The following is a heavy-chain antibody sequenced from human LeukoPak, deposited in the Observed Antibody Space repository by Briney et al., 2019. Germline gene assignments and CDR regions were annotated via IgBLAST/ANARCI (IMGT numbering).Heavy chain of an antibody. CDR2: IIPILGIA. J-gene: IGHJ4*02. CDR3: ARAQQLVSLFDY. V-gene: IGHV1-69*04. Sequence: GSSVKVSCTASGGTFSSYAISWVRQAPGQGLEWMGRIIPILGIANYSQKFQGRATITADDSTNNAYMEQRSLRSDATAVCYCARAQQLVSLFDYWGQGTLVTVSS. D-gene: IGHD6-13*01. CDR1: GGTFSSYA.